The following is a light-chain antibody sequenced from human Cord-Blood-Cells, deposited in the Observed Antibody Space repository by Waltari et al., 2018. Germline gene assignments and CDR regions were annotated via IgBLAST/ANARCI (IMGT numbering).Light chain of an antibody. CDR2: DAS. V-gene: IGKV3-11*01. CDR1: QSVSSY. J-gene: IGKJ4*01. CDR3: QQRSNFT. Sequence: EIVLTQSPATLSLSPGERATLSCRASQSVSSYLAWHQQKPGQAPRLLIYDASNRATGIPARFSGSGSGTDFTLTISSLEPEDFAVYYCQQRSNFTFGGGTKVEIK.